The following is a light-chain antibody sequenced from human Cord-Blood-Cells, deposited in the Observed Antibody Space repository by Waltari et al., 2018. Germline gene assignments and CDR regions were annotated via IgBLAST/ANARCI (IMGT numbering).Light chain of an antibody. CDR1: ALPQKS. Sequence: SYELTQPPSVSVSPGQTASITCSGDALPQKSAYWYQQKSGQAPVLVIYEDSKRPSGIPERFSGSSSGTMATLTISGSQVEDEADYYCYSTDSSGNHVVFGGGTKLTVL. V-gene: IGLV3-10*01. J-gene: IGLJ2*01. CDR2: EDS. CDR3: YSTDSSGNHVV.